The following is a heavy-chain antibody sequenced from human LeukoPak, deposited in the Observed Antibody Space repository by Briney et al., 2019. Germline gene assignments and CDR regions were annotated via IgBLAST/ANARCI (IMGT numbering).Heavy chain of an antibody. Sequence: ASVKVSCTASGYTFTGYYMHWVRQAPGQRLEWMGRINPNSGGTNYAQKFQGRVTMTRDTSISTAYMELSRLRSDDTAVYYCVNTAMVDYWGQGTLVTVSS. V-gene: IGHV1-2*06. CDR2: INPNSGGT. CDR3: VNTAMVDY. D-gene: IGHD5-18*01. J-gene: IGHJ4*02. CDR1: GYTFTGYY.